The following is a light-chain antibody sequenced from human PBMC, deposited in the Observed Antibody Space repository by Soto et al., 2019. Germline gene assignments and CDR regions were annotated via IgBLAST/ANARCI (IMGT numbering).Light chain of an antibody. V-gene: IGLV2-23*01. CDR1: SSDVGSYNL. CDR2: EGS. Sequence: QSALTQPASVSGSPGQSITISCTGTSSDVGSYNLVSWYQQHPGKAPKLMIYEGSKRPSGVSNRFSGSKSGNTASLTTSGLQAEDEADYYCCSYAGSSTIPYGFGTGTKLTVL. J-gene: IGLJ1*01. CDR3: CSYAGSSTIPYG.